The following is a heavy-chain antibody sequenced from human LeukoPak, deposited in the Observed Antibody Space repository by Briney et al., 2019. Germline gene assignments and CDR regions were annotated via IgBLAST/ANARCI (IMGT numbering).Heavy chain of an antibody. J-gene: IGHJ4*02. Sequence: GGSLRLSCAASGFTFSSYGMHWVRQAPGKGLEWVAVISHDGSNSYYADSVKGRFTISRDNSKNTLYLQMSGLRAEDTAVYYCAKTHYYDSSGVPGDYWGQGTLVTVSS. D-gene: IGHD3-22*01. V-gene: IGHV3-30*18. CDR2: ISHDGSNS. CDR1: GFTFSSYG. CDR3: AKTHYYDSSGVPGDY.